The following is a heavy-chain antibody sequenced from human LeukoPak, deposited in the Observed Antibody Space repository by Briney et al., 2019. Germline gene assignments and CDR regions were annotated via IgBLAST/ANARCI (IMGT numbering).Heavy chain of an antibody. D-gene: IGHD3-10*01. V-gene: IGHV3-21*01. CDR3: ARAAFGEFNKPPDY. Sequence: GGSLRLSCAASGFTFSSYSMNWVRQAPGKGLEWVSSISSSSSYIYYADSVKGRFTISRDNAKNSLYLQMNSLRAEDTAVYYCARAAFGEFNKPPDYWGQGTLVTVSS. J-gene: IGHJ4*02. CDR1: GFTFSSYS. CDR2: ISSSSSYI.